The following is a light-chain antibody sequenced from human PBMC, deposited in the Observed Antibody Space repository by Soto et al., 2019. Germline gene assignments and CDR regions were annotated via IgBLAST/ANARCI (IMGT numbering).Light chain of an antibody. CDR2: EVS. CDR3: SSYTSSSTQMV. J-gene: IGLJ2*01. V-gene: IGLV2-14*01. CDR1: SSDVGGYNY. Sequence: QSALTQPASVSGSPGQSITISCTGTSSDVGGYNYVSWYQQHPGKAPKLMIYEVSNRPSGVSNRFSGSKSGNTASLTISGLQAEDEADYYCSSYTSSSTQMVFGGGTQLTVL.